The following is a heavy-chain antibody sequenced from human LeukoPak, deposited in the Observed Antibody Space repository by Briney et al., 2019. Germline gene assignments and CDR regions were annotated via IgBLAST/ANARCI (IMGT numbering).Heavy chain of an antibody. CDR1: GFTFTSYS. CDR2: TSDRGDYT. D-gene: IGHD3-22*01. J-gene: IGHJ4*02. CDR3: AKDPRRDYYDSSGYSDY. V-gene: IGHV3-23*01. Sequence: GGSLRLSCAASGFTFTSYSMSWVRQAPGKGLEWVSGTSDRGDYTYYADSVKGRFTISRDNSKNTLYLQMNSLRAEDTAVYYCAKDPRRDYYDSSGYSDYWGQGTLVTVSS.